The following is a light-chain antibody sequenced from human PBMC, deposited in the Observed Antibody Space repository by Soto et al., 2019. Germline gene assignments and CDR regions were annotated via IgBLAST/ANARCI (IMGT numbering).Light chain of an antibody. CDR1: QDISNY. Sequence: DIQMTQSPSSLSASVGDRVTITCQASQDISNYLNLYQQKPEKAPKLLIYDASNLETGVPSRFSGNVSGTDFTFTTSSLQPEDIATYYCQQYDNLPLTFGGGTKVDIK. J-gene: IGKJ4*01. CDR3: QQYDNLPLT. V-gene: IGKV1-33*01. CDR2: DAS.